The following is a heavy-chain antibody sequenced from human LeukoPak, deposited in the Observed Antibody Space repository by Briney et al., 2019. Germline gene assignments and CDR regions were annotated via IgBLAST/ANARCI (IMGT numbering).Heavy chain of an antibody. J-gene: IGHJ4*01. Sequence: GGSLRLSCAASGFTFSSYGMHWVRQAPGKGLEWVAFIRYGGSNKYYADSVKGRFTISRDNSKNTLYLQMNSLRAEDTAVYYCAKALGEYSSSWDFDYWGQGTLVTVSS. D-gene: IGHD6-13*01. V-gene: IGHV3-30*02. CDR3: AKALGEYSSSWDFDY. CDR2: IRYGGSNK. CDR1: GFTFSSYG.